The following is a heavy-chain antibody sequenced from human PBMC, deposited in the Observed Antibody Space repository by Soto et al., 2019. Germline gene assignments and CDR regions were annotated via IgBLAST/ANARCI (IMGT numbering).Heavy chain of an antibody. J-gene: IGHJ4*02. CDR2: ISFDGDK. Sequence: LRLSCTASGFSFSNSGIQWVRQTPGKGLEWVALISFDGDKYYVDSVKGRFTISRDNPTNTVYLQMNRLRPEDTGVYYCARDYARGWCQFWGQGTLVTVSS. CDR1: GFSFSNSG. D-gene: IGHD2-8*02. V-gene: IGHV3-30*03. CDR3: ARDYARGWCQF.